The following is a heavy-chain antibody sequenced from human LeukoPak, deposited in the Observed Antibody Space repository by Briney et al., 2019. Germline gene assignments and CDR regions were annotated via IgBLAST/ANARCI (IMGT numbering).Heavy chain of an antibody. D-gene: IGHD3-3*01. Sequence: QPGRSLRLSCAASGFTFSSYGMHWVRQAPGKGLEWVAVMWYDGKTKYYADSVKGRFTISRDNSKNTLYLQLNSLRAEDTAVYYCAKTGDLWSGYWIDYWGQGTPVTVSS. V-gene: IGHV3-33*06. J-gene: IGHJ4*02. CDR3: AKTGDLWSGYWIDY. CDR1: GFTFSSYG. CDR2: MWYDGKTK.